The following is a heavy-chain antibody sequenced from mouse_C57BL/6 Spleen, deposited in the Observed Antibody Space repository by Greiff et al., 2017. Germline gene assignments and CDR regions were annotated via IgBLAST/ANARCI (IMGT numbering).Heavy chain of an antibody. D-gene: IGHD2-2*01. J-gene: IGHJ4*01. CDR1: GYTFTSYW. V-gene: IGHV1-55*01. CDR2: IYPGSGST. CDR3: ARWEVTTRYYARDY. Sequence: VQLQQPGAELVKPGASVKMSCKASGYTFTSYWITWVKQRPGQGLEWIGDIYPGSGSTNYNEKFKSKATLTVDTSSSTAYMQLSSLTSEDSAVYYCARWEVTTRYYARDYWGQGTSVTVSS.